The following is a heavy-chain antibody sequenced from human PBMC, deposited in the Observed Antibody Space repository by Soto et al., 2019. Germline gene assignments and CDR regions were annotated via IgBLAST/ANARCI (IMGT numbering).Heavy chain of an antibody. V-gene: IGHV4-31*03. D-gene: IGHD3-10*01. CDR1: GGSISSGGYY. CDR2: IYYSGST. Sequence: QVQLQESGPGLVKPSQILSLPCTVSGGSISSGGYYWSWIRQHPGKDLEWIGYIYYSGSTYYNPSLKSRVTISVDTSKNQFSLKLSSVTAADTAVYYCARGRSGRHGYFDYWGQGTLVTVSS. J-gene: IGHJ4*02. CDR3: ARGRSGRHGYFDY.